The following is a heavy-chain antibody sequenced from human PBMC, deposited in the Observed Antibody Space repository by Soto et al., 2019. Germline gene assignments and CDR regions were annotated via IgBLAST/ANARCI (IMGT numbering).Heavy chain of an antibody. J-gene: IGHJ3*02. D-gene: IGHD4-17*01. V-gene: IGHV5-51*01. Sequence: KISCRGSVYSFTSYWIVGVLRLPGKGLEWMGIIYPGDSGTRYSPSFQGQVTISADKSISTAYLQWSSLKASDTAMYYCASRYGDYVGAFDIWGQGTMVTVSS. CDR2: IYPGDSGT. CDR3: ASRYGDYVGAFDI. CDR1: VYSFTSYW.